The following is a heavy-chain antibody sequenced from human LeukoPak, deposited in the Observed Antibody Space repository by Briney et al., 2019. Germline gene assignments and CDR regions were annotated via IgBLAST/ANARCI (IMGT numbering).Heavy chain of an antibody. V-gene: IGHV4-4*07. Sequence: SETLSLTCTVSGGSISSYYWSWIRQPAGKGLEWIGRIYTSGSANYSPSLKSRVTMSIDTSKSRISLQLTSVTAADTAVYYCAKNRVAAAGTTFATWGQGTLVTVSS. CDR1: GGSISSYY. CDR3: AKNRVAAAGTTFAT. J-gene: IGHJ5*02. D-gene: IGHD6-13*01. CDR2: IYTSGSA.